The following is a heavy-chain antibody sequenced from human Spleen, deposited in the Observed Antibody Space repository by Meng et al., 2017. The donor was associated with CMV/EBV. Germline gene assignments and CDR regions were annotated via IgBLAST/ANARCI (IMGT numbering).Heavy chain of an antibody. CDR1: GITVSSVW. CDR3: TTVVGRGVIP. J-gene: IGHJ5*02. D-gene: IGHD3-10*01. CDR2: IKRKIDGETT. V-gene: IGHV3-15*01. Sequence: SCAASGITVSSVWMTWVRQAPGKGLEWVGRIKRKIDGETTDYAEPVKGRFTISRDDSKSMLYMQMDSLKTEDTAVYFCTTVVGRGVIPWGQGTLVTVSS.